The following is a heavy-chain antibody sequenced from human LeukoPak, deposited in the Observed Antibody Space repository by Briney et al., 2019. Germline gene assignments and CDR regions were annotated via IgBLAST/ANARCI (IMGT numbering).Heavy chain of an antibody. CDR1: GFTVSTNY. CDR3: ASHVSRPRAYGMDV. V-gene: IGHV3-66*04. CDR2: IYGGGNT. J-gene: IGHJ6*02. D-gene: IGHD6-6*01. Sequence: GGSLRLSCAASGFTVSTNYMTWVRQAPGKGLEWVSVIYGGGNTYYADSVKGRFTISRDNSINTLYLQMHSLRAEDTAVYYCASHVSRPRAYGMDVWGQGTMVTVSS.